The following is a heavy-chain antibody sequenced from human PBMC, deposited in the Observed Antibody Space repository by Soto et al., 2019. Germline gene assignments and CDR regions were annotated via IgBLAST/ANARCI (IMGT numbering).Heavy chain of an antibody. Sequence: EVQLVESGGGLVQPGGSLRLSCAASGFIFSNYNMYWVRQAPGKGLEWVSYISSSSSYIYYADSVRGRFTISRDNARNSLLLQMNSLRDEDTAVYYCARGDNWSHDYNYDMDVWGRGTTVTVSS. CDR3: ARGDNWSHDYNYDMDV. V-gene: IGHV3-48*02. CDR2: ISSSSSYI. D-gene: IGHD1-20*01. CDR1: GFIFSNYN. J-gene: IGHJ6*02.